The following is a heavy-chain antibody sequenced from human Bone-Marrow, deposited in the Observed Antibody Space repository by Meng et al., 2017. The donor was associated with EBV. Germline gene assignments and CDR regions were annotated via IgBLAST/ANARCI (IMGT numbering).Heavy chain of an antibody. CDR1: GGSFSGYY. D-gene: IGHD6-6*01. CDR3: AREVYNWFDP. J-gene: IGHJ5*02. Sequence: QVPLQPWGAGLLKPSETLSLTCAVYGGSFSGYYWSWIRQPPGKGLEWIGEINHSGSTNYNLSLKSRVTISVDTSKNQFSLKLSSVTAADTAVYYCAREVYNWFDPWGQGTLVTVSS. CDR2: INHSGST. V-gene: IGHV4-34*01.